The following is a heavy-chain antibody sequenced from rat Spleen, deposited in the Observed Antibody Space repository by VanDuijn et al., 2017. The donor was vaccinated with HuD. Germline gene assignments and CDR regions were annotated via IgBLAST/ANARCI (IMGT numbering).Heavy chain of an antibody. Sequence: QVQLKESGPGLVQHSHTLSLTCTVSGFSLNRYHVSWVRQPPGKGLEWMGVMWTGGSTAYNSLLKSRLSISRDISKSKVFLKMNSLQTEDTATYYCARDAGILRYWGQGVMVTVSS. V-gene: IGHV2-43*01. CDR2: MWTGGST. D-gene: IGHD1-6*01. CDR3: ARDAGILRY. CDR1: GFSLNRYH. J-gene: IGHJ2*01.